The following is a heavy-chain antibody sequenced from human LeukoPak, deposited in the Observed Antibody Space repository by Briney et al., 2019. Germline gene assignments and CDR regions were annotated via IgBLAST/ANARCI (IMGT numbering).Heavy chain of an antibody. D-gene: IGHD6-6*01. J-gene: IGHJ5*02. CDR1: GYTLTELS. CDR3: ATGPRGAARPWRSRNNWFDP. V-gene: IGHV1-24*01. Sequence: GASVKVSCKVSGYTLTELSMHWVRQAPGKGLEWMGGFDPEDGETIYAQKFQGRVTMTEDTSTDTAYMELSSLRSEDTAVYYCATGPRGAARPWRSRNNWFDPWGQGTLVTVSS. CDR2: FDPEDGET.